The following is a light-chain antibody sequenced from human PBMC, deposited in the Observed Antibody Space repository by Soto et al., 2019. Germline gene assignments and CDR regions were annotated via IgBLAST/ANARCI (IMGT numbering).Light chain of an antibody. J-gene: IGLJ3*02. CDR1: SSDVGGHNY. Sequence: QSALTQPPSASGSPGQSVTISCTGTSSDVGGHNYVTWYQQHPGKAPKLMIYEVTKRPSGVPDRFSGSKSGNTASLTVSGLQADDEADYYCSSYEGSNNVVFGGGTKLTVL. CDR3: SSYEGSNNVV. V-gene: IGLV2-8*01. CDR2: EVT.